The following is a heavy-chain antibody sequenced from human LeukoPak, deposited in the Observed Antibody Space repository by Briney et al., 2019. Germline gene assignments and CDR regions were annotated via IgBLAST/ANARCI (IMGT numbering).Heavy chain of an antibody. CDR3: ARDYRGSYYYYYGMDV. J-gene: IGHJ6*02. CDR2: ISSSSSTI. V-gene: IGHV3-48*01. D-gene: IGHD1-26*01. CDR1: GFTFSSYG. Sequence: GGSLRLSCAASGFTFSSYGMSWVRQAPGKGLEWVSYISSSSSTIYYADSVKGRFTISRDNAKNSLYLQMNSLRAEDTAVYYCARDYRGSYYYYYGMDVWGQGTTVTVSS.